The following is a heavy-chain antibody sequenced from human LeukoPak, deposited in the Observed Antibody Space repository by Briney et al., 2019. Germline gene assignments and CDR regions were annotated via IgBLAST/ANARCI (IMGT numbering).Heavy chain of an antibody. J-gene: IGHJ3*02. V-gene: IGHV3-7*01. Sequence: PGGSLRLSCAASGFTFSSYWMSWVRQAPGKGLEWVANIKQDGSEKYYVDSVKGRFTISRDNAKNSLYLQMNSLRAEDTAVYYCARDAGGGDLLDAFDIWGQGTMVTVSS. D-gene: IGHD2-21*02. CDR3: ARDAGGGDLLDAFDI. CDR1: GFTFSSYW. CDR2: IKQDGSEK.